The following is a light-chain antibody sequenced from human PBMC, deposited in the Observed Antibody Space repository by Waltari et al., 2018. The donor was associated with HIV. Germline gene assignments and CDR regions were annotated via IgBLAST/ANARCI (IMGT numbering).Light chain of an antibody. CDR3: STWDDSLNGVV. J-gene: IGLJ2*01. V-gene: IGLV1-44*01. CDR2: SNT. Sequence: QSVLTQPPSASETPGQSVTISCSGSRSNIGTNTVNWYQHLPGTAPKLLIYSNTQRPSGVPDRFSGSKSGTSASLAISGLQSGDEAAYYCSTWDDSLNGVVFGGGTKLTVL. CDR1: RSNIGTNT.